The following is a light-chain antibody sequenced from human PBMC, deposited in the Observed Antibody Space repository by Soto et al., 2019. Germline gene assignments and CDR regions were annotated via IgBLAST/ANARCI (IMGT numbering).Light chain of an antibody. Sequence: EIVLTQSPGTLSLSPGARATLSCRAIQSVSSSYLAGYQQKPGQAPRLLIYGASSRATGIPDRFSGSGSGTDFTLTSSRLEPEDFAVYYCQQYGSSPKTFGQGAKVDIK. CDR1: QSVSSSY. CDR2: GAS. J-gene: IGKJ1*01. V-gene: IGKV3-20*01. CDR3: QQYGSSPKT.